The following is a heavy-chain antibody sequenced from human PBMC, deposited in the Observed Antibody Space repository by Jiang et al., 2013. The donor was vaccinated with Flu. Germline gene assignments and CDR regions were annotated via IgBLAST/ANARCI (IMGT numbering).Heavy chain of an antibody. J-gene: IGHJ4*02. Sequence: LSCAASGFTFSSYGMHWVRQAPGKGLEWVAVISYDGSNKYYADSVKGRFTISRDNSKNTLYLQMNSLRAEDTAVYYCAKMMEPGLRLGELSLYTGLFDYWGQGTLVTVSS. V-gene: IGHV3-30*18. CDR1: GFTFSSYG. CDR3: AKMMEPGLRLGELSLYTGLFDY. CDR2: ISYDGSNK. D-gene: IGHD3-16*02.